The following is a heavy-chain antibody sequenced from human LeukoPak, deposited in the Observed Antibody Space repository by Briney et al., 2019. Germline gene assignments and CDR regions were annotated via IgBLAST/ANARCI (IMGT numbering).Heavy chain of an antibody. V-gene: IGHV3-30-3*01. CDR1: GFTFSSYA. Sequence: PGGSLRLSCAASGFTFSSYAMHWVRQAPGKGLVWVAVISYDGSNKYYADSVKGRFTISRDNSKNTLYLQMNSLRAEDTAVYYCAREGQEDPDDSSGYYLDYWGQGTLVTVSS. CDR3: AREGQEDPDDSSGYYLDY. CDR2: ISYDGSNK. D-gene: IGHD3-22*01. J-gene: IGHJ4*02.